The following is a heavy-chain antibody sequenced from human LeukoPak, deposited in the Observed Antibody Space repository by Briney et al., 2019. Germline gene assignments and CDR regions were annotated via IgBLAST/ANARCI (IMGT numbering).Heavy chain of an antibody. CDR2: ISSSGST. CDR1: GDSISYFY. D-gene: IGHD3-22*01. Sequence: SETLSLTCSVSGDSISYFYWSRIRQAAGKGLEWIGRISSSGSTDYNASLRSRVTISVDTSKDQFSLKLSSVTAADTAVYYCARARNYYGSSGFYYEGDAFDIWGQGTMVTVSS. V-gene: IGHV4-4*07. J-gene: IGHJ3*02. CDR3: ARARNYYGSSGFYYEGDAFDI.